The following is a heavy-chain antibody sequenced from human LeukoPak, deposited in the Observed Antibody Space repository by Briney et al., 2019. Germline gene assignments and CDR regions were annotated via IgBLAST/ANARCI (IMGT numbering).Heavy chain of an antibody. CDR3: ARILFTSYYGMDV. Sequence: GGSLRLSCVASGFTFSSYEMNWVRQAPGKGLEWVSYISGSGTTIYYTDSVKGRFTISRDNAQNSLFLQMNSLRAEDTAVYYCARILFTSYYGMDVWGQGTTVTVSS. V-gene: IGHV3-48*03. CDR1: GFTFSSYE. CDR2: ISGSGTTI. J-gene: IGHJ6*02.